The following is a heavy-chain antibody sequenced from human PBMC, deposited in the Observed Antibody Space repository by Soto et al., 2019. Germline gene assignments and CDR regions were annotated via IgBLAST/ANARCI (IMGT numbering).Heavy chain of an antibody. CDR1: GVTFRSYV. J-gene: IGHJ1*01. CDR3: ARWGTTGGLYV. CDR2: TSYDGSGK. D-gene: IGHD4-17*01. Sequence: QVQLVESGGGVVQPGTSLRVSCVGSGVTFRSYVIHWVRQAPGKGLEWVALTSYDGSGKYYGDSVRGRFTISRDNSRNTVDLQMDSLRVEDTALCYCARWGTTGGLYVWGQGTLVSVSS. V-gene: IGHV3-30*19.